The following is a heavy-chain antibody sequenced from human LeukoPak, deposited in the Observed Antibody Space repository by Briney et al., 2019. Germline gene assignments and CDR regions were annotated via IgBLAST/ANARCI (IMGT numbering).Heavy chain of an antibody. CDR3: ASTNWLFDY. J-gene: IGHJ4*02. CDR2: INSNSGGT. V-gene: IGHV1-2*02. CDR1: GYTFTGYY. Sequence: ASVKVSCKASGYTFTGYYMHWVRQAPGQGLEWMGWINSNSGGTNYAQKFQGRVTMTRDTSISTAYMELSRLRSDDTAVYYCASTNWLFDYWGQGTLVTVSS. D-gene: IGHD1-1*01.